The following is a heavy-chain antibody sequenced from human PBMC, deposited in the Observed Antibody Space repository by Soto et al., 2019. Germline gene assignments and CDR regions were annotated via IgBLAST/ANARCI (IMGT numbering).Heavy chain of an antibody. Sequence: SETLSLTCTVSGGSISVRRYYWTWIRQPPGKGLEWIGYISYSGSTNYSPSLKSRVTISVDTSKNQFSLKLCSVTAADTAVYYCARDHRDGYISNWFDPWRQGTLVTVSS. D-gene: IGHD5-12*01. CDR3: ARDHRDGYISNWFDP. CDR1: GGSISVRRYY. CDR2: ISYSGST. V-gene: IGHV4-61*01. J-gene: IGHJ5*02.